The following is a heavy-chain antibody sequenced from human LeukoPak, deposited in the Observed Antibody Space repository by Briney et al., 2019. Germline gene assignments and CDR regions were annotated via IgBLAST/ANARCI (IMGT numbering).Heavy chain of an antibody. J-gene: IGHJ5*02. D-gene: IGHD5-18*01. CDR3: ANMGYSYAPGLFDP. Sequence: SETLSLTCTVSGGSISSSSYYWGWIRQPPGKGLEWIGSIYYSGSTYYNPSLKSRVSMSVDTSKNQFSLKLSSVTAADTAVYYCANMGYSYAPGLFDPWGQGTLVTVSS. CDR1: GGSISSSSYY. V-gene: IGHV4-39*07. CDR2: IYYSGST.